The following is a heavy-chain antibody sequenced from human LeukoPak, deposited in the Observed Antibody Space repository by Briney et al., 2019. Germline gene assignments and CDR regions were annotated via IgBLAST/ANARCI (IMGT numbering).Heavy chain of an antibody. V-gene: IGHV1-69*01. CDR1: GGTFSSYA. CDR3: ASPLKRTNPSVLGY. CDR2: IIPIFGTA. Sequence: SVKVSCKASGGTFSSYAISWVRQAPGQGLEWMGGIIPIFGTANYAQKFQGRVTITADESTSTAYMELSSLRSEDTAVYYCASPLKRTNPSVLGYWGQGTLVTVSS. J-gene: IGHJ4*02. D-gene: IGHD1-14*01.